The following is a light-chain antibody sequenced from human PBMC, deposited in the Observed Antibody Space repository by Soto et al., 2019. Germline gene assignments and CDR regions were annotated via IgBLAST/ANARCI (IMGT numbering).Light chain of an antibody. CDR3: AAWDDSLNGWV. CDR1: SSNIGSNT. J-gene: IGLJ3*02. V-gene: IGLV1-44*01. CDR2: SNN. Sequence: QSVLTQPPSASGTPGQRVTISCSGRSSNIGSNTVNWDQQLPGTAPKLLIYSNNQRPSGVPDRFSGSKSGTSASLAISGLQSEDEADYYCAAWDDSLNGWVFGGGTKVIVL.